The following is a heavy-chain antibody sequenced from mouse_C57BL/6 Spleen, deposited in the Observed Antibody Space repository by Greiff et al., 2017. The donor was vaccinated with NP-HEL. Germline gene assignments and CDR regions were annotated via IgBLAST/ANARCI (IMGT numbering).Heavy chain of an antibody. V-gene: IGHV1-18*01. CDR1: GYTFTDYN. Sequence: EVQPQQSGPELVKPGASVKIPCKASGYTFTDYNMDWVKQSHGKSLEWVGDINPNNGGTIYNQKFKGKATLTVDKSSSTAYMELRSLTSEDTAVYYCARREGYYAMDYWGQGTSVTVSS. J-gene: IGHJ4*01. CDR2: INPNNGGT. CDR3: ARREGYYAMDY.